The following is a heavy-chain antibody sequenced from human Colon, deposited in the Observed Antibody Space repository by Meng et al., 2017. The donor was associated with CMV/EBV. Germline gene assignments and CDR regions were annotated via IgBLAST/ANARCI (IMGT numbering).Heavy chain of an antibody. V-gene: IGHV3-23*01. J-gene: IGHJ4*02. D-gene: IGHD2-2*02. CDR2: ISSAGDET. CDR3: AKNLFVPPAIMSVFAPNDY. Sequence: GGSLRLSCAFSGISFTSYAMTWVRQAPGQGLEWVAVISSAGDETYYADSVKGRFIVSRDNAKNPLFLQINGLGAEDTAVYYCAKNLFVPPAIMSVFAPNDYWGQGTLVTVSS. CDR1: GISFTSYA.